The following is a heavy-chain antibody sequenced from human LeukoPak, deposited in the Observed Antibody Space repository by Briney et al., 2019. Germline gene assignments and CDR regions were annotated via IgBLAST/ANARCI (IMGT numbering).Heavy chain of an antibody. Sequence: GGSLRLXCAASGFTFSNAWMSWVRQAPGKELEWVGRIKSKTDGGTTDYAAPVKGRFTISRDDSKNTLYLQMNSLKTEDTAVYYCTTDLLVTMIVVPPFDIWGQGTMVTVSS. D-gene: IGHD3-22*01. CDR2: IKSKTDGGTT. V-gene: IGHV3-15*01. CDR1: GFTFSNAW. CDR3: TTDLLVTMIVVPPFDI. J-gene: IGHJ3*02.